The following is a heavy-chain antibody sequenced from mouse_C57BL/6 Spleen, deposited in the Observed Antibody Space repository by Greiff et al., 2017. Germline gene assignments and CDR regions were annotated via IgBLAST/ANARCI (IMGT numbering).Heavy chain of an antibody. J-gene: IGHJ2*01. Sequence: EVHLVESGPGMVKPSQSLSLTCTVTGYSITSGYDWHWIRHFPGNKLEWMGYISYSGSTNYNPSLKSRISITHDTSKNHFFLKLNSVTTEDTATYYCARAPSYYYGSSPFDYGGQGTTLTVSA. D-gene: IGHD1-1*01. CDR2: ISYSGST. CDR3: ARAPSYYYGSSPFDY. V-gene: IGHV3-1*01. CDR1: GYSITSGYD.